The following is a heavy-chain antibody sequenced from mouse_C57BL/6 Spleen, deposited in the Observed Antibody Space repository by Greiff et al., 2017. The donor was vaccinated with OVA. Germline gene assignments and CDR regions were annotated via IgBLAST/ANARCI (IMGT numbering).Heavy chain of an antibody. CDR3: ARDSDGRTWFAY. D-gene: IGHD2-3*01. J-gene: IGHJ3*01. V-gene: IGHV5-4*01. CDR2: ISDGGSYT. Sequence: DVMLVESGGGLVKPGGSLKLSCAASGFTFSSYAMSWVRQTPEKRLEWVATISDGGSYTYYPDNVKGRFTISRDNAKNNLYLQMSHLKSEDTAMYYCARDSDGRTWFAYWGQGTLVTVSA. CDR1: GFTFSSYA.